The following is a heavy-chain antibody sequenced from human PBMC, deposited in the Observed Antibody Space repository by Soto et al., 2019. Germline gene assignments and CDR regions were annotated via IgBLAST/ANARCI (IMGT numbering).Heavy chain of an antibody. CDR1: GYTFTSYG. D-gene: IGHD3-3*01. CDR3: ARVGGNYDFWSGYSRPVGYYGMDV. Sequence: APLKVSCKASGYTFTSYGLSWVGQAPGQGLGWMGWISAYNGNTNYAQKLQGRVTMTTDTSTSTAYMELRSLRSDDTAVYYRARVGGNYDFWSGYSRPVGYYGMDVWG. J-gene: IGHJ6*02. CDR2: ISAYNGNT. V-gene: IGHV1-18*04.